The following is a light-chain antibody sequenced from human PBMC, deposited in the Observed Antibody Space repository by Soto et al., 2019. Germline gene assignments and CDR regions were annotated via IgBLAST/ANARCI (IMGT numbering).Light chain of an antibody. Sequence: QSVLTQPASVSGSPGQSITISCTGTSSDVGGYNYVSWYQQHPGKDPKLMIYEVSNRPSGVSNRFSGSKSGNMASLTISGLQAEDEADYYCSSYTSSSTLYVFGTGTKLTVL. CDR2: EVS. J-gene: IGLJ1*01. CDR3: SSYTSSSTLYV. CDR1: SSDVGGYNY. V-gene: IGLV2-14*01.